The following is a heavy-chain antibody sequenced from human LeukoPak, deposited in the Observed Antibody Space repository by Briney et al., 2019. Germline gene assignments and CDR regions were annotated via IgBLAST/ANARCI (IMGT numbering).Heavy chain of an antibody. CDR3: ARAPGYCSGGSCYYFDY. CDR2: IIPIFGTA. Sequence: GAAVKVSRTASGGTFSSYAISLVRHAPGQGLEWVGGIIPIFGTANYAQAIQGRVTITADESTSTAYMELSSLRTEDTAVYYCARAPGYCSGGSCYYFDYWGQGTLVTVSS. D-gene: IGHD2-15*01. CDR1: GGTFSSYA. V-gene: IGHV1-69*13. J-gene: IGHJ4*02.